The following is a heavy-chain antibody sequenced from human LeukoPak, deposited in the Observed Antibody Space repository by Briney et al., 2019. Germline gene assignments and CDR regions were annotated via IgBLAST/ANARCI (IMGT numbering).Heavy chain of an antibody. J-gene: IGHJ4*02. CDR3: AREARSGWYGYFDY. Sequence: GSLRLSCAASGFTFSSYSMNWVRQAPGKGLEWVSSISSSSSYIYYADSVKGRFTISRDNAKNSLYLQMNSLRAEDTAVYYCAREARSGWYGYFDYWGQGTLVTVSS. CDR1: GFTFSSYS. D-gene: IGHD6-19*01. CDR2: ISSSSSYI. V-gene: IGHV3-21*01.